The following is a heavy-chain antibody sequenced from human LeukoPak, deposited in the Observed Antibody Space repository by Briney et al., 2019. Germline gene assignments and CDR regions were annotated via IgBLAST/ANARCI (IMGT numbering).Heavy chain of an antibody. CDR2: ISSSSNTI. V-gene: IGHV3-48*02. CDR3: SRVDY. Sequence: GGSLRLSCAVSGFTFSSYRMNWVRQAPGKGLKWVSYISSSSNTIYYAASVKGRFTISKDNAKNSLYLQMNSLRDEDTAVYYCSRVDYWGQGTLVTVSS. CDR1: GFTFSSYR. J-gene: IGHJ4*02.